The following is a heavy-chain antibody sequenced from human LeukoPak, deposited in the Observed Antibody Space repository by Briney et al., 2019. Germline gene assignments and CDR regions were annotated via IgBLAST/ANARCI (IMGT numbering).Heavy chain of an antibody. Sequence: MSSETLSHTCAVYGGSFSGYYWSWIRQPPGKGLEWIGEINHSGGTNYNPSLKSRVTISVDTSKNQFSLKLSSVTAADTAVYYCARPGIAARPDYFDYWGQGTLVTVSS. CDR1: GGSFSGYY. D-gene: IGHD6-6*01. CDR2: INHSGGT. V-gene: IGHV4-34*01. J-gene: IGHJ4*02. CDR3: ARPGIAARPDYFDY.